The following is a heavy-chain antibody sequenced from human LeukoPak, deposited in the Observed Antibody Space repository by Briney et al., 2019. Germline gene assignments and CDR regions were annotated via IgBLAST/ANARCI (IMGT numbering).Heavy chain of an antibody. Sequence: GGSLRLSCAASGFTVSTNYMSWVRQAPGKGLEWVSYISSSSSTIYYADSVKGRFTISRDNAKNSLYLQMNSLRAEDTAVYYCARVGYDFWSGRSWFDPWGQGTLVTVSS. CDR1: GFTVSTNY. CDR3: ARVGYDFWSGRSWFDP. V-gene: IGHV3-48*04. D-gene: IGHD3-3*01. J-gene: IGHJ5*02. CDR2: ISSSSSTI.